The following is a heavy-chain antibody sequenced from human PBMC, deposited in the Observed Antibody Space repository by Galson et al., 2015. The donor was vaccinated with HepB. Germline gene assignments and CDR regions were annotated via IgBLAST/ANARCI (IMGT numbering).Heavy chain of an antibody. D-gene: IGHD3-22*01. CDR2: ISSSSSYI. J-gene: IGHJ5*02. V-gene: IGHV3-21*01. CDR1: GFTFSSYS. CDR3: ARDTHSSGYFNWFDP. Sequence: SLRLSCAASGFTFSSYSMNWVRQAPGKGLEWVSSISSSSSYIYYADSVKGRFTISRDNAKNSLYLQMNSLRAEDTAVYYCARDTHSSGYFNWFDPWGQGTLVTVSS.